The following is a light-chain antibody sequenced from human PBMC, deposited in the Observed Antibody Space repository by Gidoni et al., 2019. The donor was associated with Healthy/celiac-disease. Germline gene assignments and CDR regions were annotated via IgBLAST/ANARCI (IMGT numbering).Light chain of an antibody. CDR2: SNN. CDR3: AAWDDSLNGPV. Sequence: QSVLTPPPSASGTPGQRVTISCSGSSSNLGSNTVNWYQQLPGTAPKLLIYSNNQPPSGVPDRFSGSKSGTSASLAISGLQSEDEADYYCAAWDDSLNGPVFGGGTKLTVL. V-gene: IGLV1-44*01. J-gene: IGLJ2*01. CDR1: SSNLGSNT.